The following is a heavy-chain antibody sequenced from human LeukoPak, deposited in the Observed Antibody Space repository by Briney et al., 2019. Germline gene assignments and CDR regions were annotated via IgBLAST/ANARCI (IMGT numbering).Heavy chain of an antibody. D-gene: IGHD2-15*01. CDR2: IKQDGSEK. CDR3: ARDHGRYCSGGSCYFGGFFEY. J-gene: IGHJ4*02. CDR1: GFTFSNYW. V-gene: IGHV3-7*03. Sequence: GGSLRLSCAASGFTFSNYWMSWVRQAPGKGLEWVANIKQDGSEKYYVDSVKGRFTISRDNAKNSLYLQMNSLRAEDTAVYYCARDHGRYCSGGSCYFGGFFEYWGQGTLGTVSS.